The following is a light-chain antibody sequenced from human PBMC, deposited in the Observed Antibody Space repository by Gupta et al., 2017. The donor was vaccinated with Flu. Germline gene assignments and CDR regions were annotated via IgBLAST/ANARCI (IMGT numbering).Light chain of an antibody. CDR2: AAS. J-gene: IGKJ2*01. V-gene: IGKV1-17*01. Sequence: DLGWYQQKPGKAPKRLIDAASSLQSGVPSRFSGSGSGTEFTLTISSLQPEDFATYYCLQHNSFPYTFGQGTKLEIK. CDR1: D. CDR3: LQHNSFPYT.